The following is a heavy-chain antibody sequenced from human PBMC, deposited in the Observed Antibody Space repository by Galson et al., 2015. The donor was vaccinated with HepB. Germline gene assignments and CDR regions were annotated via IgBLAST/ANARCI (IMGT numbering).Heavy chain of an antibody. CDR1: GGNFYSYI. CDR2: IVPIFGTA. D-gene: IGHD3-16*02. CDR3: AKSTGGSYRPFDY. V-gene: IGHV1-69*13. Sequence: SVKVSCKASGGNFYSYIISWVRQAPGQGLEWMGVIVPIFGTANYAEKFQGRVTITADESTSTAYMELSSLRSEDTALYYCAKSTGGSYRPFDYWGQGTLVTVSS. J-gene: IGHJ4*02.